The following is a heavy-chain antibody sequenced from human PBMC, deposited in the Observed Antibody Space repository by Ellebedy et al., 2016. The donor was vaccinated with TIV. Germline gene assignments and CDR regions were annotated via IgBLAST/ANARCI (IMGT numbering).Heavy chain of an antibody. D-gene: IGHD2-2*01. J-gene: IGHJ4*02. Sequence: SVKVSCXASGGTFSSYAISWVRQAPGQGLEWMGGIIPIFGTANYAQKFQGRVTITADESTSTAYMELSSLRSEDTAVYYCARGRVLGYCSSTSCAYYFDYWGQGTLVTVSS. CDR3: ARGRVLGYCSSTSCAYYFDY. CDR2: IIPIFGTA. V-gene: IGHV1-69*13. CDR1: GGTFSSYA.